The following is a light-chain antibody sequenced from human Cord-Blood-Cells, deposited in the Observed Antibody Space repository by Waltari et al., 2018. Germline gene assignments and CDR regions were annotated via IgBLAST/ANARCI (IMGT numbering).Light chain of an antibody. J-gene: IGLJ1*01. CDR1: SSDVGGYNY. CDR2: EVS. Sequence: QSALTQPPSASGSPGQSVTISCTGTSSDVGGYNYVSWYQQHQGKAPKLMIYEVSRRPSGVPDRFSGSKSGNTSSLTVSGLQAEDEADYYCSAYAGSNNNDVFGTGTKVTVL. V-gene: IGLV2-8*01. CDR3: SAYAGSNNNDV.